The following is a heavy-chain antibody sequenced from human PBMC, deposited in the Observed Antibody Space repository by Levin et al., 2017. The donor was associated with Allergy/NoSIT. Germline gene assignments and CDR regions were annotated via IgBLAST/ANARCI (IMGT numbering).Heavy chain of an antibody. CDR3: ARHNGYFQH. CDR2: INHSGST. J-gene: IGHJ1*01. V-gene: IGHV4-34*01. D-gene: IGHD1-1*01. CDR1: GGSFSGYY. Sequence: SETLSLTCAVYGGSFSGYYWSWIRQPPGKGLEWIGEINHSGSTNYNPSLKSRVTISVDTSKNQFSLKLSSVTAADTAVYYCARHNGYFQHWGQGTLVTVSS.